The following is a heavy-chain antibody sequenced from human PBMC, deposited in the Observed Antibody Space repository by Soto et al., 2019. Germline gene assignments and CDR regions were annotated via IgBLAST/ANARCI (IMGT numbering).Heavy chain of an antibody. Sequence: QVQLVQSGAEVKKPGSSVKVSCKASGVTFSSYAISWVRQAPGQGLEWMGGIIPIFGTANYEQKFQGRVTITADESTSTAYMELSSLRSEDTAVYYSARVGAARLLYYYGMDVWGQGTKVTVSS. CDR2: IIPIFGTA. D-gene: IGHD6-6*01. CDR1: GVTFSSYA. J-gene: IGHJ6*02. CDR3: ARVGAARLLYYYGMDV. V-gene: IGHV1-69*01.